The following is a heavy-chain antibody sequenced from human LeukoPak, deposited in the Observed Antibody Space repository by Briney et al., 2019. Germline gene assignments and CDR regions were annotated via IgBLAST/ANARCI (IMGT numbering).Heavy chain of an antibody. D-gene: IGHD3-3*01. CDR1: GGSFSGYY. CDR2: INHSGST. V-gene: IGHV4-34*01. CDR3: ARGRSPRYYDFWSGYPFFDY. Sequence: PSETLSLTCAVYGGSFSGYYWSWIRQPPGKGLEWVGEINHSGSTNYNPSLKSRVTISVDTSKNQFSLKLSYVTAADTAVYYRARGRSPRYYDFWSGYPFFDYWGQGTLVTVSS. J-gene: IGHJ4*02.